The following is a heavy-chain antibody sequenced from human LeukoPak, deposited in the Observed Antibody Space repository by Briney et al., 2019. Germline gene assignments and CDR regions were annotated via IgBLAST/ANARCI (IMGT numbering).Heavy chain of an antibody. CDR1: GFAFGDYA. CDR2: IRSKLYGGTT. V-gene: IGHV3-49*04. J-gene: IGHJ4*02. CDR3: SRSRRLGYDSSV. Sequence: PGRSLRLSCRTSGFAFGDYAMTWVRQAPGKGLEWVGFIRSKLYGGTTEYAASVKGRFTSSRDDSKRIAYLQMNSLKTEDTAVYYCSRSRRLGYDSSVWDQGTLVTVSS. D-gene: IGHD3-22*01.